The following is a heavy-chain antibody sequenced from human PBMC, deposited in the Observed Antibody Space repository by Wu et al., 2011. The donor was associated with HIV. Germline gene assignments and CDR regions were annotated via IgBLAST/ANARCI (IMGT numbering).Heavy chain of an antibody. CDR1: GYTFTGYY. Sequence: QVQLVQSGAEVKKLGASVKVSCKASGYTFTGYYIHWVRQAPGQGLEWMGWINPNNGDTIYAQKFQGRVTMTRDTSISTAYMDLSRLRSDDTAVYYCARPSWGRGALDVWGQGTLVTVSS. J-gene: IGHJ3*01. V-gene: IGHV1-2*02. D-gene: IGHD3-16*01. CDR2: INPNNGDT. CDR3: ARPSWGRGALDV.